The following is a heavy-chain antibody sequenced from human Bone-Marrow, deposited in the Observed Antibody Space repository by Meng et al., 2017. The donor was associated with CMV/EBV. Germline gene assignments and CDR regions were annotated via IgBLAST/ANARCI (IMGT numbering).Heavy chain of an antibody. J-gene: IGHJ4*02. V-gene: IGHV3-23*01. CDR3: AKHEVVTASPFDY. Sequence: AAAGFTFSSDARGWVRQAPGKGLEWVSAISGSGGSTYYADSVKGRFTISRDNSKNTLYLQMNSLRAEDTAVYYCAKHEVVTASPFDYWGQGTLVTVSS. CDR1: GFTFSSDA. CDR2: ISGSGGST. D-gene: IGHD2-21*02.